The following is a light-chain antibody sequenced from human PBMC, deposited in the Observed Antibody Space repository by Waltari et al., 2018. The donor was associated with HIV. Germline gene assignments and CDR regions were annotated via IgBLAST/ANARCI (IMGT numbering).Light chain of an antibody. Sequence: QSALTQAASVSGSPGQSITISCNGHNTDYVSWYQQSPGRPPKLIIYEVNSRPSGVSRRFSGSKSGNTASLTISGLQAEDEADYYCASPMLFGGGTRLTVL. V-gene: IGLV2-14*01. CDR1: NTDY. J-gene: IGLJ2*01. CDR3: ASPML. CDR2: EVN.